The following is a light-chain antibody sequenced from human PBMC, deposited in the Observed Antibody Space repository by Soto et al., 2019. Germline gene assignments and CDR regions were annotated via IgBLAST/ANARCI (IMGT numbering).Light chain of an antibody. CDR1: QVISNY. CDR2: DAS. CDR3: QHYNSYSEA. V-gene: IGKV1-33*01. J-gene: IGKJ1*01. Sequence: DIQMTQSPSSLSASVGDRVTITCQASQVISNYLNWYQQKPGKAPKLLIYDASNLETGVPSRFSGSGSGTEFTLTISSLQPDDFATYYCQHYNSYSEAFGQGTKVDIK.